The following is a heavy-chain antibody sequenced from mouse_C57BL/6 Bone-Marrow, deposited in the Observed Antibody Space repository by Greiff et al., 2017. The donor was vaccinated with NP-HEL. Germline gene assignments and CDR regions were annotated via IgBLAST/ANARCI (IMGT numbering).Heavy chain of an antibody. D-gene: IGHD1-1*01. J-gene: IGHJ4*01. CDR1: GFSLTSYA. V-gene: IGHV2-9-1*01. CDR2: IWTGGGT. Sequence: QVQLQQSGPGLVAPSQSLSITCTVSGFSLTSYAISWVRQPPGKGLEWLGVIWTGGGTNYNSALKSRLSISKDNSKSQVFLKMNSLQTDDTARYYCARRPPYYYGSSYGAMDYWGQGTSVTVSS. CDR3: ARRPPYYYGSSYGAMDY.